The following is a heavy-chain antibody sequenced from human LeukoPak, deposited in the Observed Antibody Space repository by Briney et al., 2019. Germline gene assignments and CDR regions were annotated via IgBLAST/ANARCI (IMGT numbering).Heavy chain of an antibody. D-gene: IGHD6-19*01. CDR2: IYYSGST. Sequence: PSETLSLTCTVSGGSISSSSYYWGWIRQPPGKGLGWIGYIYYSGSTNSNPSLKSRVTISVDPSKNQFSLKLSSVTAADTAVYYCARAMGVAVAEGFDYWGQGTLVTVSS. CDR3: ARAMGVAVAEGFDY. J-gene: IGHJ4*02. V-gene: IGHV4-61*05. CDR1: GGSISSSSYY.